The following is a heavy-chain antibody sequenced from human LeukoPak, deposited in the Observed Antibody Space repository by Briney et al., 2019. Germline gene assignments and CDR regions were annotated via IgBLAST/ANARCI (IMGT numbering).Heavy chain of an antibody. CDR1: GFTFSNYA. D-gene: IGHD3-10*01. CDR3: ARKSASGNYPLDY. V-gene: IGHV3-23*01. CDR2: ISGSGGRT. J-gene: IGHJ4*02. Sequence: PGGSLRLSCAASGFTFSNYAMSWVRQAPGKGLEWVSAISGSGGRTYYADSVKGRFTISRDNAKNTVFLQMSSLRAEDTALYYCARKSASGNYPLDYWGQGTLVTVSS.